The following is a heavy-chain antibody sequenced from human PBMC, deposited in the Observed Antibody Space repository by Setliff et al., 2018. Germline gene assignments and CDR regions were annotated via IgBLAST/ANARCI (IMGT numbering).Heavy chain of an antibody. Sequence: ASVKVSCKASGYTFTNYAMNWVRQAPGQGLEWMGWINTNTGFPTYAQDFTGRFVFSLDTSVSTAYLQISSVKASDTAIYYCAREHVSGHSEYWGQGTLVTVSS. CDR2: INTNTGFP. CDR1: GYTFTNYA. V-gene: IGHV7-4-1*02. J-gene: IGHJ4*02. D-gene: IGHD1-26*01. CDR3: AREHVSGHSEY.